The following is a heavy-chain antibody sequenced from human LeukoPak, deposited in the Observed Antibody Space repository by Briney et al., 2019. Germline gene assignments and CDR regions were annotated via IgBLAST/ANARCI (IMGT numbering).Heavy chain of an antibody. CDR3: ARGGVDHCGSGTYYLMYYFDH. CDR1: GFTFSSYW. V-gene: IGHV3-23*01. CDR2: ISGSGGAT. Sequence: GGSLRLSCAASGFTFSSYWMSWGRQAPGKGLEWVSGISGSGGATYYADSVKGRFTVSRDDPHNALYLQMNSVRAEDTAVYFCARGGVDHCGSGTYYLMYYFDHWGQGALVTVSS. D-gene: IGHD3-10*01. J-gene: IGHJ4*02.